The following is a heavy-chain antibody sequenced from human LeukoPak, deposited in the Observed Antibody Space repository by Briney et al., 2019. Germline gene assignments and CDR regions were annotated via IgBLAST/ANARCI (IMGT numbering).Heavy chain of an antibody. CDR2: IYTSGST. D-gene: IGHD3-22*01. CDR3: ARGSSSGSYFDY. CDR1: GNFISTGSYY. V-gene: IGHV4-61*02. J-gene: IGHJ4*02. Sequence: PSETLSLTCSVSGNFISTGSYYWSWIRQPAGKGLEWIGRIYTSGSTNYNPSLKSRVTMSVDTSKNQFPLKLSSVTAADTAVYYCARGSSSGSYFDYWGQGTLVTVSS.